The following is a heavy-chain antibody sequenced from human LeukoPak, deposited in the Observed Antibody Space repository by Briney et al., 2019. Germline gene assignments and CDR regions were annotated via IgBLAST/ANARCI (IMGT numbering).Heavy chain of an antibody. CDR1: GGSFSGYY. J-gene: IGHJ4*02. CDR3: AGRRKEQWLIDDY. CDR2: IYTSGST. Sequence: SETLSLTCAVYGGSFSGYYWSWIRQPAGKGLEWIGRIYTSGSTNYNPSLKSRVTMSVDTSKNQFSLKLSSVTAADTAVYYCAGRRKEQWLIDDYWGQGTLVTVSS. D-gene: IGHD6-19*01. V-gene: IGHV4-59*10.